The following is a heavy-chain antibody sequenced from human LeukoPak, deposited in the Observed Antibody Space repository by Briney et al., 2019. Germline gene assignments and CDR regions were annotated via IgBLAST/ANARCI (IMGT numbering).Heavy chain of an antibody. CDR2: IRSDGSSQ. Sequence: TGGSLRLSCATSGFIFSAYGIHWVRQAPGKGLEWVAFIRSDGSSQSSGDSVQGRLSVSRDTSKSTAYLQMNSLTAEDTAVYYCSKEGGLGYNYITDHWGQGTLVIVSS. CDR1: GFIFSAYG. V-gene: IGHV3-30*02. CDR3: SKEGGLGYNYITDH. D-gene: IGHD5-18*01. J-gene: IGHJ4*02.